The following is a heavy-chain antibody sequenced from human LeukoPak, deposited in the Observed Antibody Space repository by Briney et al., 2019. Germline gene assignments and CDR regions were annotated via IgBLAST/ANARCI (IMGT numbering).Heavy chain of an antibody. D-gene: IGHD3-22*01. J-gene: IGHJ6*02. CDR1: GGSFSGYY. CDR3: ARGVPELVVYYYYGMDV. V-gene: IGHV4-34*01. Sequence: SETLSLTCAVYGGSFSGYYWSWIRQPPGKGLEWIGEINHSGSTNYNLSLKSRVTISVDTSKNQFSLKLSSVTAADTAVYYCARGVPELVVYYYYGMDVWGHGTTVTVSS. CDR2: INHSGST.